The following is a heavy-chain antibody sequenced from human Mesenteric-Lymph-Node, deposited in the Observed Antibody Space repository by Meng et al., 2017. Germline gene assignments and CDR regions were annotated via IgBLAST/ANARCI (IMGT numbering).Heavy chain of an antibody. D-gene: IGHD1-1*01. CDR3: ARHPRRIRHYYYYGMDV. Sequence: GGSLRLSCKGSGYSFTSYWIGWVRQMPGKGLEWMGIIYPGDSDTRYSPSFQGQVTISADKSISTAYLQWSSLKASDTAMYYCARHPRRIRHYYYYGMDVWGQGTTVTVSS. CDR2: IYPGDSDT. J-gene: IGHJ6*02. V-gene: IGHV5-51*01. CDR1: GYSFTSYW.